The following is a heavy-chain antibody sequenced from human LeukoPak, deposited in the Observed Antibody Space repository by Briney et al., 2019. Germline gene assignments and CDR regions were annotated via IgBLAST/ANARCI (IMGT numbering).Heavy chain of an antibody. V-gene: IGHV3-11*04. CDR3: ARVGWTAAGTGGFDY. D-gene: IGHD6-13*01. Sequence: PGGSLRLSCAASGFTVSSNYMSWVRQAPGKGLEWVSYISSSGSTIYYADSVKGRFTISRDNAKNSLYLQMNSLRAEDTAVYYCARVGWTAAGTGGFDYWGQGTLVTVSS. CDR1: GFTVSSNY. J-gene: IGHJ4*02. CDR2: ISSSGSTI.